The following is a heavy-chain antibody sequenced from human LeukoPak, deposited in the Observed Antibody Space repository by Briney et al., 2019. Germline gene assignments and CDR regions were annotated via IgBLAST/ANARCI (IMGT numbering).Heavy chain of an antibody. Sequence: SVKVSCKASGGTFSSYAISWVRQAPGQGLGWMGGIIPIFGTANYAQKFQGRVTITTDESTSTAYMELSSLRSEDTAVYYCARGSWGCSSTSCYADYWGQGTLVTVSS. CDR1: GGTFSSYA. J-gene: IGHJ4*02. D-gene: IGHD2-2*01. CDR3: ARGSWGCSSTSCYADY. CDR2: IIPIFGTA. V-gene: IGHV1-69*05.